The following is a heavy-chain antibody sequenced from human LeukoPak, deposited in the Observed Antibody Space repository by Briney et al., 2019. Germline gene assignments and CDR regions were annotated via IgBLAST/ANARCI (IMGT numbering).Heavy chain of an antibody. CDR2: IKQDGSEK. CDR1: GFTFSSYW. CDR3: AREVRSSGYYYFYYYYYMDV. Sequence: PGGSLRLSCAASGFTFSSYWMSWVRQTPGKGVERVANIKQDGSEKYYVDSVKGRFTISRDNAKNSLYLQMNSLRAEDTAVYYCAREVRSSGYYYFYYYYYMDVWGKGTTVTISS. V-gene: IGHV3-7*01. D-gene: IGHD3-22*01. J-gene: IGHJ6*03.